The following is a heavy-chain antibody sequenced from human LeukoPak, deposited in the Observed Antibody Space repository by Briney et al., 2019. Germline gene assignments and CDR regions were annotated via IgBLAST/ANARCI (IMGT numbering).Heavy chain of an antibody. Sequence: GESLKICCAASGFTFSTNAMNWVRQAPGKVLEWGSGIGSDGRAFYTDSVKGRLTISRDNSTNTLYLQMNSLRAEDPAISYCAKDLHHWSGIDYWGQGTLVTVSS. CDR2: IGSDGRA. J-gene: IGHJ4*02. CDR1: GFTFSTNA. V-gene: IGHV3-23*01. D-gene: IGHD3-3*01. CDR3: AKDLHHWSGIDY.